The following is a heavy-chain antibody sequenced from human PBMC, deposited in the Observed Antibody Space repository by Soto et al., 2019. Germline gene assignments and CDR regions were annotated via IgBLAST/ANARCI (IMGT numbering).Heavy chain of an antibody. V-gene: IGHV4-59*01. Sequence: QVQLQESGPGLVKPSETLSLTCTVSGGSISSYYWSWIRQPPGKGLEWIGYIYYSGSTNYNPSLKSRVTISVDAAKNQCSMKGSSVSDADTAVYYCARGQSVGYRGGDTQGDAFEIWGQGTMVTVSS. J-gene: IGHJ3*02. CDR2: IYYSGST. CDR3: ARGQSVGYRGGDTQGDAFEI. D-gene: IGHD2-21*02. CDR1: GGSISSYY.